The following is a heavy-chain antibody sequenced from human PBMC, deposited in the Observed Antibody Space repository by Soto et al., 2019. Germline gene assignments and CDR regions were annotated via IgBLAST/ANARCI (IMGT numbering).Heavy chain of an antibody. Sequence: GASVKVSCKASGYTFTSYGISWVRQAPGQGLEWMGWISAYNGNTNYAQKLQGRVTMTTDTSTSTAYMELRSLRSDDTAVYYCARDGGMVRGVIIIGWFDPWGQGTLVTVSS. V-gene: IGHV1-18*01. D-gene: IGHD3-10*01. J-gene: IGHJ5*02. CDR2: ISAYNGNT. CDR1: GYTFTSYG. CDR3: ARDGGMVRGVIIIGWFDP.